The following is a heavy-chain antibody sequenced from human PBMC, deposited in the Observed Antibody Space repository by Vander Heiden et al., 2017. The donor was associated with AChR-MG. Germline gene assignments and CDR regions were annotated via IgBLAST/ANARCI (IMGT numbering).Heavy chain of an antibody. CDR1: GYTFTSYD. V-gene: IGHV1-8*01. Sequence: QVQLVQSGAEVKKPGASVKVSCKASGYTFTSYDINWVRQATGQGLEWMGWMNPNSGNTGYAQKFQGRVTMTRNTSISTAYMELSSLRSEDTAVYYCARVYNPPYYDFWSGYYYYYYGMDVWGQGTTVTVSS. CDR2: MNPNSGNT. CDR3: ARVYNPPYYDFWSGYYYYYYGMDV. J-gene: IGHJ6*02. D-gene: IGHD3-3*01.